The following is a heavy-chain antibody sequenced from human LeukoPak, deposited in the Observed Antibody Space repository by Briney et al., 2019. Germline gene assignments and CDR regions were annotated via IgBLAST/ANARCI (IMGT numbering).Heavy chain of an antibody. D-gene: IGHD3-22*01. CDR1: GYTFTGYY. CDR2: INPNSGGT. CDR3: ARDLHYYDSSGYPPGY. V-gene: IGHV1-2*02. J-gene: IGHJ4*02. Sequence: ASVKVSCKASGYTFTGYYMHWVRQAPGQGLEWMGWINPNSGGTNYAQKLQGRVTMTTDTSTSTAYMELRSLRSDDTAVYYCARDLHYYDSSGYPPGYWGQGTLVTVSS.